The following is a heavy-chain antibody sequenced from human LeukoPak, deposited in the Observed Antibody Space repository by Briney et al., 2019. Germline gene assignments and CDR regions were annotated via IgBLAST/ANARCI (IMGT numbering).Heavy chain of an antibody. D-gene: IGHD3-3*01. CDR1: GFTFSSYA. CDR2: ISGSGGST. J-gene: IGHJ4*02. Sequence: GGSLRRSCAASGFTFSSYAMSWVRQAPGKGLEWVSAISGSGGSTYYADSVKGRFTISRDNSKNTLYLQMNSLRAEDTAVYYCAKGLFDDFWSGYGFDYWGQGTLVTVSS. V-gene: IGHV3-23*01. CDR3: AKGLFDDFWSGYGFDY.